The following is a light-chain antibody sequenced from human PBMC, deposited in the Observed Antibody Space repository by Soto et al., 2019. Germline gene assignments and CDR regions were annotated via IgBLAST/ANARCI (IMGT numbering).Light chain of an antibody. CDR2: AAS. J-gene: IGKJ2*01. V-gene: IGKV1-39*01. CDR3: QQSYSALYT. CDR1: QSISTY. Sequence: DIQMTHSPSSLSASVGDRVTITCRASQSISTYLNWYQQKPGRDPKLLIYAASSFQTGDPSMFSGSVSGTDFTLTIRRLQPEDFATSYCQQSYSALYTLGQGTKLEHK.